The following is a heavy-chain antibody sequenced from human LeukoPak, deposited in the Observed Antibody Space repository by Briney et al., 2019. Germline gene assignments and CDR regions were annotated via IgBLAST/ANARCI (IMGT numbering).Heavy chain of an antibody. CDR1: GFTFNNYG. Sequence: GGSLRLSCAASGFTFNNYGMHWVRQAPGKGLEWVAFIRYDGSNKYYADSVKGRFTISRDNSKNTLYLQMNSLRAEDTAVYYCASLSTPKWLSSYYFDYWGQGTLVTVSS. D-gene: IGHD6-19*01. V-gene: IGHV3-30*02. J-gene: IGHJ4*02. CDR2: IRYDGSNK. CDR3: ASLSTPKWLSSYYFDY.